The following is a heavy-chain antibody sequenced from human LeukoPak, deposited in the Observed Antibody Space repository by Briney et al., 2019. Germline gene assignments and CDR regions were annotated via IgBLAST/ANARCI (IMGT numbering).Heavy chain of an antibody. CDR3: ARNFGGGDSSGPYY. V-gene: IGHV3-48*03. D-gene: IGHD3-22*01. CDR1: GFTFSNYE. CDR2: ISDSGTTI. J-gene: IGHJ4*02. Sequence: PGGSLRLSCAASGFTFSNYEMNWVRQAPGKGLEWVSYISDSGTTIYYGDSVKGRFTISRDNAKKSLYLQVNSLRAEDTALYYCARNFGGGDSSGPYYWGQGTLVTVSS.